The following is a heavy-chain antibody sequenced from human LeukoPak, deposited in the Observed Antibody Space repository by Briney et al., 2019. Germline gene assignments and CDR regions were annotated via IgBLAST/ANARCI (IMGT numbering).Heavy chain of an antibody. J-gene: IGHJ4*02. CDR2: IGTAGDP. CDR1: GFTFSSHD. D-gene: IGHD5-18*01. V-gene: IGHV3-13*05. Sequence: GGSLRLCCAASGFTFSSHDMHWVRQTTGKGLEWVSGIGTAGDPYYLDSVKGRFTISRENAKNSLYLQMNSLRAEDTAVYYCARLRGYSYGLDYWGQGILVTVSS. CDR3: ARLRGYSYGLDY.